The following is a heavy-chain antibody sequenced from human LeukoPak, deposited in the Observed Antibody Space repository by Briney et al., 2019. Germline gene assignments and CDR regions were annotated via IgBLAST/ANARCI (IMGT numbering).Heavy chain of an antibody. CDR3: VRHTYSGYDHLT. CDR1: GGSITSDY. CDR2: IYYTGRT. V-gene: IGHV4-59*08. D-gene: IGHD5-12*01. J-gene: IGHJ5*02. Sequence: SETLSLTCTVSGGSITSDYWNWIRQRPGEGLEWIGCIYYTGRTSYNPSLTSRASISLHTSRNQFSLKLSSVAAADTAIYYCVRHTYSGYDHLTWGQGTLVTVSS.